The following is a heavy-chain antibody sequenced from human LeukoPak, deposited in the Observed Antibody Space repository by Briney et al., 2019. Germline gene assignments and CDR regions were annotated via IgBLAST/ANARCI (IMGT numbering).Heavy chain of an antibody. CDR3: ARESVAGMDY. J-gene: IGHJ4*02. D-gene: IGHD6-19*01. CDR1: GFTFSSYS. V-gene: IGHV3-48*01. CDR2: ISSSSSTI. Sequence: LGGSLRLSCAASGFTFSSYSMNWVRQAPGKGLEWVSYISSSSSTIYYADSVKGRFTISRDNAKNSLYLQMNSLRAEDTAVYYCARESVAGMDYWGQGTLVTVSS.